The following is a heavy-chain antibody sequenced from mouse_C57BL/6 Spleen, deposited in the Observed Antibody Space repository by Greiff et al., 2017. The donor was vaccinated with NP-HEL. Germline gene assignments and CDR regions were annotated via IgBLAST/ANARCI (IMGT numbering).Heavy chain of an antibody. D-gene: IGHD2-3*01. V-gene: IGHV5-9-1*02. CDR3: TSPYDGSWFAY. Sequence: EVMLVESGEGLVKPGGSLKLSCAASGFTFSSYAMSWVRQTPEKRLEWVAYISSGGDYIYYADTVKGRFTISRDNARNTLYLQMSSLKSEDTAMYYCTSPYDGSWFAYWGQGTLVTVSA. J-gene: IGHJ3*01. CDR1: GFTFSSYA. CDR2: ISSGGDYI.